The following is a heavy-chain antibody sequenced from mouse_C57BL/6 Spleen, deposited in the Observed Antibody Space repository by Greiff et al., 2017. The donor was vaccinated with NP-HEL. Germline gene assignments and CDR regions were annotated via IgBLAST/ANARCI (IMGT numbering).Heavy chain of an antibody. CDR3: ARSVRRYAMDY. CDR1: GYTFTSYW. CDR2: IDPSDSYT. J-gene: IGHJ4*01. V-gene: IGHV1-59*01. Sequence: QVQLKQPGAELVRPGTSVKLSCTASGYTFTSYWMHWVKQRPGQGLEWIGVIDPSDSYTNYNQKFKGKATLTVDTSSITAYMQLSSLTSEDSAVYYCARSVRRYAMDYWGQGTSVTVSS.